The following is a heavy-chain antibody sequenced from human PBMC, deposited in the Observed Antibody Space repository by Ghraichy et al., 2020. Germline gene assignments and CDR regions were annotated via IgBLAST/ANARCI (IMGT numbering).Heavy chain of an antibody. D-gene: IGHD4-17*01. Sequence: GSLRLSCAVSGYSISGYYWAWIRQPPGKGLEWIGSIHHSGATYYNPSLKSRVTLSVDTSKNQFSLRLSSVTAADTAVYYCAGEEGRSAFDMWGHGTMVTVSS. V-gene: IGHV4-38-2*01. CDR3: AGEEGRSAFDM. CDR1: GYSISGYY. J-gene: IGHJ3*02. CDR2: IHHSGAT.